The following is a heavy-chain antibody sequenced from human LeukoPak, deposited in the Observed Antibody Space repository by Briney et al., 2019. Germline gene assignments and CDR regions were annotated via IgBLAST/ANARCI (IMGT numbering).Heavy chain of an antibody. CDR1: GYTFTSYG. V-gene: IGHV1-18*01. CDR3: ARDLWNYCSGGSCYSGGAFDI. J-gene: IGHJ3*02. D-gene: IGHD2-15*01. Sequence: EASVKVSCKASGYTFTSYGISWVRQAPGQGLEWMGWISAYNGNTNYAQKLQGRVTMTTDTSTSTAYMELRSLRSDDTAVYYCARDLWNYCSGGSCYSGGAFDIWGQGTMVTVSS. CDR2: ISAYNGNT.